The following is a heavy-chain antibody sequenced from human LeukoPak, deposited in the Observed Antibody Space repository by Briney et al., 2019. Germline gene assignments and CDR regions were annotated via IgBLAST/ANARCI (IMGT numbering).Heavy chain of an antibody. Sequence: PSETLSLTCTVSGGSISSYYWSWIRQPPGKGLEWVGYIYYSGSTKYNPSLMSRGTIFVDTSKNQFSLKLSSVTGADTAVYFCARHFRLSYSFDIWGQGTMVTVSS. V-gene: IGHV4-59*08. CDR3: ARHFRLSYSFDI. J-gene: IGHJ3*02. D-gene: IGHD3-10*01. CDR1: GGSISSYY. CDR2: IYYSGST.